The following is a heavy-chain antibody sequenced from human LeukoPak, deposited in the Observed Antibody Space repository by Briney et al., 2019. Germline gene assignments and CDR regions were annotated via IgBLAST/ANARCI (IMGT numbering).Heavy chain of an antibody. Sequence: GGSLRLSCEGSGFTFSNYWMGWVRQAPGKGLQWVANIKTDGSEKYYVDSVKGRFTITRDNAKNSLYLQMNSLRAEDTAVYYCATYSSLNRREFQYWGQGTLLTVSS. V-gene: IGHV3-7*01. CDR3: ATYSSLNRREFQY. CDR2: IKTDGSEK. J-gene: IGHJ1*01. D-gene: IGHD3-22*01. CDR1: GFTFSNYW.